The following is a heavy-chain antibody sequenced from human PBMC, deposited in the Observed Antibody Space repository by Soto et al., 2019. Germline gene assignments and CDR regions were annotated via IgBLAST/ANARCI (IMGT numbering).Heavy chain of an antibody. D-gene: IGHD2-2*01. J-gene: IGHJ2*01. CDR1: GFTFSSYA. CDR2: ISGSGGST. Sequence: EVQLLESGGGLVQPGGSLRLSCAASGFTFSSYAMSWVRQAPGKGLEWVSAISGSGGSTYYADSVKGRFTISRDNSKNTLYLQMNSLRAEDTAVYYCAKDGGIVVVPAAFWYFDLWGRGTLVTVSS. V-gene: IGHV3-23*01. CDR3: AKDGGIVVVPAAFWYFDL.